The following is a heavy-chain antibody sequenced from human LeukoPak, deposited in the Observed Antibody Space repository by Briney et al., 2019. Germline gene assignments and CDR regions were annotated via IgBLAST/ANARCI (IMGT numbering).Heavy chain of an antibody. CDR1: GFTFSSYA. V-gene: IGHV3-23*01. Sequence: GGSLRLSCLASGFTFSSYAMDWVRQAPGQGLQWVPAVGTSADTYYADSVRGRFTISRDNSKNTLYLQMNSLRADDTAVYYCAKDLLRWSFDYWGQGTLATVSS. D-gene: IGHD4-23*01. CDR3: AKDLLRWSFDY. CDR2: VGTSADT. J-gene: IGHJ4*02.